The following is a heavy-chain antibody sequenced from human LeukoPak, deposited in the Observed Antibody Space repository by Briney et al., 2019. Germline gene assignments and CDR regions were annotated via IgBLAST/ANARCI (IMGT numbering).Heavy chain of an antibody. CDR2: INGGGDDT. CDR1: GFIFNNYA. V-gene: IGHV3-23*01. CDR3: AKSDCGSYGCKLLNY. D-gene: IGHD3-3*01. J-gene: IGHJ4*02. Sequence: GGSLRLSCAASGFIFNNYAMSWVRQAPGEGLKWVSAINGGGDDTRYADSVRGRFTISRDNSKNTVSLQMNSLRVEDTALYFCAKSDCGSYGCKLLNYWGQGTLVTVSS.